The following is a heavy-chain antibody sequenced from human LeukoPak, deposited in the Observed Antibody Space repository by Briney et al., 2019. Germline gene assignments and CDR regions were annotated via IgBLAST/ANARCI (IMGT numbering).Heavy chain of an antibody. J-gene: IGHJ4*02. Sequence: SETLSLTCTVSGGSISSYYWSWIRQPPGKGLEWIGYIYYSGSTNYNPSLKSRVTISVDTSKNQFSLKLSSVTAADTAVYYCARDTVVTGLDYWGQGTLVTVSS. CDR3: ARDTVVTGLDY. CDR1: GGSISSYY. V-gene: IGHV4-59*01. D-gene: IGHD4-23*01. CDR2: IYYSGST.